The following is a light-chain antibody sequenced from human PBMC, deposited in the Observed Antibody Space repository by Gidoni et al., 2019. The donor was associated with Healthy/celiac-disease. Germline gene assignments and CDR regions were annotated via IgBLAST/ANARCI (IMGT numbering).Light chain of an antibody. J-gene: IGLJ2*01. CDR2: EVS. CDR3: CSYAGSSTFVV. Sequence: QSALTHPASVSGSPGQSITISCTGTSSDVGSYNLVSWYQQHPGKAPKLMISEVSKRPSGVSNRFSGSKSGNTASRTISGLQAEDEADYYCCSYAGSSTFVVFGGGTKLTVL. V-gene: IGLV2-23*02. CDR1: SSDVGSYNL.